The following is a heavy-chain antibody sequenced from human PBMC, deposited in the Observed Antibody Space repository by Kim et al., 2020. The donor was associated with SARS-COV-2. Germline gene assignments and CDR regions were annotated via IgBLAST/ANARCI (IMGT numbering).Heavy chain of an antibody. J-gene: IGHJ4*02. CDR1: GGSISSGGYS. Sequence: SETLSLTCAVSGGSISSGGYSWSWIRQPPGKGLEWIGYIYHSGSTYYNPSLKSRVTISVDRSKNQFSLKLSSVTAADTAVYYCARAVRAAAEITHWGQGTLVTVSS. V-gene: IGHV4-30-2*01. CDR3: ARAVRAAAEITH. CDR2: IYHSGST. D-gene: IGHD6-13*01.